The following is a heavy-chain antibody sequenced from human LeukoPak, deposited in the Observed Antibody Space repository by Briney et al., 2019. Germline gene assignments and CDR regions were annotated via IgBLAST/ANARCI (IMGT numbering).Heavy chain of an antibody. CDR3: ARESGICESSTCYQPFDY. J-gene: IGHJ4*02. CDR2: IIPILDIT. D-gene: IGHD2-2*01. Sequence: GASVKLSCKASGGTFSTYGITWVRQAPGQGLEWMGRIIPILDITNYAQKFQDRVTITADKSTSTAYLDLSSLRSDDTAVYFCARESGICESSTCYQPFDYWGQGTLVTVSS. V-gene: IGHV1-69*04. CDR1: GGTFSTYG.